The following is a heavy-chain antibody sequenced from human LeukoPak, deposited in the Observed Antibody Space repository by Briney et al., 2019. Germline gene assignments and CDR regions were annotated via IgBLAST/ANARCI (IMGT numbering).Heavy chain of an antibody. J-gene: IGHJ4*02. V-gene: IGHV1-2*02. Sequence: ASVKVSCKASGYTFTGYYMHWVRQAPGQGLEWMGWINPNSGGTNYAQKFQGRVTMTRDTSISTAYMELSRLRSDDTAVYYCAVIAVAASYFDYWGQGTLVTASS. D-gene: IGHD6-19*01. CDR1: GYTFTGYY. CDR3: AVIAVAASYFDY. CDR2: INPNSGGT.